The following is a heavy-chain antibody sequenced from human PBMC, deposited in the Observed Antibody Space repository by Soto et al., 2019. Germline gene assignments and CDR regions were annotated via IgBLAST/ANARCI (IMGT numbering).Heavy chain of an antibody. Sequence: GASVKVSCKASGGTFSSYAISWVRQAPGQGLEWMGGIIPIFGTANYAQKFQGRVTITADGSTSTAYMELSSLRSEDTAVYYCARGREAYYYYGMDVWGQGTTVTVS. J-gene: IGHJ6*02. CDR2: IIPIFGTA. CDR1: GGTFSSYA. V-gene: IGHV1-69*13. CDR3: ARGREAYYYYGMDV.